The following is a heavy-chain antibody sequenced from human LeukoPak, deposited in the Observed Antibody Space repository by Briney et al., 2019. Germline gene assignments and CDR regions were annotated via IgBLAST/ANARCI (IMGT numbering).Heavy chain of an antibody. CDR3: ARDPARQRLDAFDI. CDR2: IIPIFGTA. V-gene: IGHV1-69*13. D-gene: IGHD1-1*01. CDR1: GGTFSSYA. J-gene: IGHJ3*02. Sequence: GASVKVSCKASGGTFSSYAISWVRQAPGQGLEWMGGIIPIFGTANYAQKFQGRVTITADESTSTAYMELSSLRSEDTAVYYCARDPARQRLDAFDIWGQGTMVTVSS.